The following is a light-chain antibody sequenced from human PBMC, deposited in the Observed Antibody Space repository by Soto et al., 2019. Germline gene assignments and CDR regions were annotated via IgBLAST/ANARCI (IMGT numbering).Light chain of an antibody. CDR2: GAS. J-gene: IGKJ1*01. V-gene: IGKV3-15*01. CDR1: QSVDDN. Sequence: IVMTQSPATLSVSPGERATLSCRASQSVDDNLAWYQQKPGQAPRLLIYGASTRATGIPARFSGSGSGTEFTLTISSLQSEDFAVYYCQQYNNWPPRTFGQGTKVDIK. CDR3: QQYNNWPPRT.